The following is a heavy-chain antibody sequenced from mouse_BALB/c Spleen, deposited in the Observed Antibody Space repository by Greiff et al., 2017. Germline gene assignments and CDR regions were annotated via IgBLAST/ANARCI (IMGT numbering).Heavy chain of an antibody. CDR3: ARTGAGTIYYAMDY. Sequence: VQLQQSGAELMKPGASVKISCKATGYTFSSYWIEWVKQRPGHGLEWIGEILPGSGSTNYNEKFKSKATFTADTSSNTAYMQLSSLTSEDSAVYYCARTGAGTIYYAMDYWGQGTSVTVSS. J-gene: IGHJ4*01. CDR2: ILPGSGST. V-gene: IGHV1-9*01. D-gene: IGHD4-1*01. CDR1: GYTFSSYW.